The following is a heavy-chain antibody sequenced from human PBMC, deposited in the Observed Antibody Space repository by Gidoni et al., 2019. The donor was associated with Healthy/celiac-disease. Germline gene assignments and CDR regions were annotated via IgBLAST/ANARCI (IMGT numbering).Heavy chain of an antibody. CDR3: ARRSSGYSSGWPGVRDGMDV. V-gene: IGHV3-21*01. CDR2: ISISSSYI. CDR1: GFTFSSYS. D-gene: IGHD6-19*01. Sequence: EVQLVESGGGLVKPGGSLRLSCAASGFTFSSYSMNWVRQAPGKGLEWVSSISISSSYIYYADSVKGRFTISRDNAKNSLYLQMNSLRAEDTAVYYCARRSSGYSSGWPGVRDGMDVWGQGTTVTVSS. J-gene: IGHJ6*02.